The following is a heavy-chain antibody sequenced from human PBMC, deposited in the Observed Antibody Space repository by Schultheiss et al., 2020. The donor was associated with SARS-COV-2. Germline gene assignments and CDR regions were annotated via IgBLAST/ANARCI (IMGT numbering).Heavy chain of an antibody. Sequence: GGSLRLSCAASGFTFSSYGMHWVRQAPGKGLEWVSAISGTGGSTYYADSVKGRFTISRDNAKNTLYLQMNSLRAEDTAVYYCAKMAYSSSWDDYYYGMDVWGQGTTVTVSS. V-gene: IGHV3-NL1*01. CDR3: AKMAYSSSWDDYYYGMDV. CDR2: ISGTGGST. D-gene: IGHD6-13*01. J-gene: IGHJ6*02. CDR1: GFTFSSYG.